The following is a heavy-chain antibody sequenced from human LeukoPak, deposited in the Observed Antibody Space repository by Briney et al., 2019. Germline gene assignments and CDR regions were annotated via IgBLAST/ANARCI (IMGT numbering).Heavy chain of an antibody. CDR3: AKDGYCSSTSCEIKGFDY. Sequence: ASVKVSCKASGYTFTSYGISWVRQAPGQGLEWMGWISAYNGNTNYAQKLQGRVTMTTDTSTSTAYMELRSLRSDDTAVYYCAKDGYCSSTSCEIKGFDYWGQGTLVTVSS. CDR1: GYTFTSYG. CDR2: ISAYNGNT. J-gene: IGHJ4*02. V-gene: IGHV1-18*01. D-gene: IGHD2-2*01.